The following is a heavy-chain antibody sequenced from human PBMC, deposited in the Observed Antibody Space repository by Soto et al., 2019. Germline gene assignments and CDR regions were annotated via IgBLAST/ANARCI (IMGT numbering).Heavy chain of an antibody. CDR1: GFTFSSYA. J-gene: IGHJ4*02. D-gene: IGHD6-13*01. V-gene: IGHV3-30-3*01. CDR3: ARDYGAYTYSSSWQLFDY. CDR2: ISYDGSNK. Sequence: QPGGSLRLSCAASGFTFSSYAMHWVRQSPGKGLEWVAVISYDGSNKYYADSVKGRFTISRDNSKNTLYLQMNSLRAEDTAVYYCARDYGAYTYSSSWQLFDYWGQGTLVTVSS.